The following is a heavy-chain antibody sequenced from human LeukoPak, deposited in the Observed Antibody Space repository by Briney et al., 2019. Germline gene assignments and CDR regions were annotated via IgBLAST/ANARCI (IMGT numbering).Heavy chain of an antibody. Sequence: SVKVSCKASGGTFSSYAISWVRQAPGQGLEWMGGIIPIFGTANYAQKFQGRVTITADKSTSTAYMELSSLRSEDTAVYYCARRGRGNRSYFDYWGQGTLVTVSS. D-gene: IGHD3-16*01. J-gene: IGHJ4*02. CDR2: IIPIFGTA. CDR1: GGTFSSYA. V-gene: IGHV1-69*06. CDR3: ARRGRGNRSYFDY.